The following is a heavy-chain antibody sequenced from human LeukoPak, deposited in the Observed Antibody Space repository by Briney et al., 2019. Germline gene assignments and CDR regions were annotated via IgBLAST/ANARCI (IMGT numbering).Heavy chain of an antibody. Sequence: PGGSLRLSWAASGFTFSSYGMSWVRQAPGKWRVWVSAISGNAGSTYYADSVKGRFTISRDNSKNTLYLQMNSLRAEDTAVYYCAKDAWYPQWLVQDYYYHQDVWGKETTVTISS. D-gene: IGHD6-19*01. CDR1: GFTFSSYG. V-gene: IGHV3-23*01. CDR3: AKDAWYPQWLVQDYYYHQDV. CDR2: ISGNAGST. J-gene: IGHJ6*03.